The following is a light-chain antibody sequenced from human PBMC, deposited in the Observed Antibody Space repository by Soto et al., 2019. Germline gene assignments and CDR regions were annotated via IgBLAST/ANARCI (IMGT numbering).Light chain of an antibody. CDR3: QQSLSKFLNT. Sequence: DIQMTQYTSSLSASVGDRVTITCRASQSISSYLNWYQQKPGKAPKLLIYAASSLQSGVPSRFSGSGSGTDFTLTISSLQPEDFATYYCQQSLSKFLNTFGQGTRLEIK. J-gene: IGKJ5*01. CDR2: AAS. V-gene: IGKV1-39*01. CDR1: QSISSY.